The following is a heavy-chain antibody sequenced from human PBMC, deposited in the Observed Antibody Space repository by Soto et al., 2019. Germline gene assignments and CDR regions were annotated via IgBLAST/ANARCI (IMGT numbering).Heavy chain of an antibody. CDR2: INPNSSGT. J-gene: IGHJ4*02. CDR3: ARAIDLGELSFDY. Sequence: ASVKVSCKASGYTFTGYYMHWVRQAPGQGLEWMGWINPNSSGTNYAQKFQGWVTMTRDTSISTAYMELSRLRSDDTAVYYCARAIDLGELSFDYWGQGTLVTVSS. CDR1: GYTFTGYY. V-gene: IGHV1-2*04. D-gene: IGHD3-16*02.